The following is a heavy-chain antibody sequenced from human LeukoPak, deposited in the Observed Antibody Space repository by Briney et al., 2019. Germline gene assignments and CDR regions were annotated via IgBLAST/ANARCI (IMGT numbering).Heavy chain of an antibody. CDR3: ARRTLPYLDV. CDR2: IKHDGSVE. D-gene: IGHD1/OR15-1a*01. V-gene: IGHV3-7*01. Sequence: PGGSLRLSCAASGFTFSSSWMTWARQAPGKGLEWVANIKHDGSVESYVDSVRGRFTISRDNAENSLYLQMNSLRAEDTAVYFCARRTLPYLDVWGKGTTVTVSS. CDR1: GFTFSSSW. J-gene: IGHJ6*03.